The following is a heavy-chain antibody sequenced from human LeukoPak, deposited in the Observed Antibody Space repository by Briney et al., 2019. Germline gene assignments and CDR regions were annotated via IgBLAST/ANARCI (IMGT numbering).Heavy chain of an antibody. CDR2: FDPEHGET. CDR1: GYMLNELS. V-gene: IGHV1-24*01. J-gene: IGHJ3*02. Sequence: GASVKVSCKVSGYMLNELSIHWVRQAPGKGLEWMGGFDPEHGETVYAENFQGRVTLTEDTFTETAYMDLSSLRSEDAAVYYCATDTADKNDGFDIWGQGTMVTVSS. CDR3: ATDTADKNDGFDI. D-gene: IGHD3-9*01.